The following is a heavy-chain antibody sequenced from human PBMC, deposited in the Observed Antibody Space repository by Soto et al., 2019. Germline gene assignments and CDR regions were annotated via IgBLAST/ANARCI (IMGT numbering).Heavy chain of an antibody. CDR3: ARAYYDFWSGYIDNWFDP. V-gene: IGHV3-21*01. J-gene: IGHJ5*02. D-gene: IGHD3-3*01. CDR1: GFTFSSYS. Sequence: GGSLRLSCAASGFTFSSYSMNWVRQAPGKGLEWVSSISSSSSYIYYADSVKGRFTISRDNAKNSLYLQMNSLRAEDTAVYYCARAYYDFWSGYIDNWFDPWGQGPLVTVSS. CDR2: ISSSSSYI.